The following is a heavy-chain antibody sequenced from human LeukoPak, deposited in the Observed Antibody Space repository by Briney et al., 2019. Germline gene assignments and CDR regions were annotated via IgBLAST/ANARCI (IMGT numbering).Heavy chain of an antibody. CDR1: GYSISSGYY. D-gene: IGHD3-22*01. J-gene: IGHJ4*02. CDR2: IYHSGST. CDR3: ARDLPLGARDSSGYYY. Sequence: SETLSLTCTVSGYSISSGYYWGWIRQPPGKGLEWIGSIYHSGSTYYNPSLKSRVTISVDTSKNQFSLKLSSVTAADTALYYCARDLPLGARDSSGYYYWGQGTLVTVSS. V-gene: IGHV4-38-2*02.